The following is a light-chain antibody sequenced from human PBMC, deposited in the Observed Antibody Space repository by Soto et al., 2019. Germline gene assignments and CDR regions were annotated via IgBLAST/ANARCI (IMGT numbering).Light chain of an antibody. CDR1: NSDVGGYNY. J-gene: IGLJ1*01. Sequence: ALARPASVSGSPGQSITIPCTGTNSDVGGYNYVSWYQHHPGKAPKLMIYEVFNRPSGVSSRFSGSKSGSTASLTISGLQAEDEADYYCSSYTTNNTTYVFGKGTKVTV. CDR3: SSYTTNNTTYV. V-gene: IGLV2-14*01. CDR2: EVF.